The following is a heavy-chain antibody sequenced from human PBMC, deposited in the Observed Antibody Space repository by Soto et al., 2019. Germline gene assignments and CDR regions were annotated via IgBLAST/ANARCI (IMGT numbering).Heavy chain of an antibody. J-gene: IGHJ4*02. V-gene: IGHV3-23*01. CDR3: ARWSYLDY. CDR2: ISGSDGKT. CDR1: GFSFGSYA. Sequence: GGSLRLSCAASGFSFGSYALSWVRQAPGKGLEWVSTISGSDGKTFYADSVKGRFSISRDTSQSTLYLQMNSLRVDDTAMYYCARWSYLDYWGQGTRVTVSS. D-gene: IGHD3-3*01.